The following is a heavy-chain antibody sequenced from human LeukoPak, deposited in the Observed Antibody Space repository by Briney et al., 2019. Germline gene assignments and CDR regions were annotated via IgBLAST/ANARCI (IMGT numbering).Heavy chain of an antibody. CDR2: IRYDGSNK. D-gene: IGHD4-17*01. J-gene: IGHJ4*02. CDR1: GFTFSSYG. Sequence: GGSLRLSCAASGFTFSSYGMHWVRQAPGKGLEWVAFIRYDGSNKYYADSVKGRFTISRDNSKNTLYLQMNSLRAEDTAVYYCAKDNGDYNPFDYWGQGTLVTVSS. V-gene: IGHV3-30*02. CDR3: AKDNGDYNPFDY.